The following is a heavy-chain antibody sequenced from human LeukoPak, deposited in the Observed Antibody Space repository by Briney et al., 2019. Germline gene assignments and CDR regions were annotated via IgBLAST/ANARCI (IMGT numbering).Heavy chain of an antibody. CDR1: GYTFTGSY. CDR2: INPNSGGT. CDR3: ARKGEIYGDYDY. V-gene: IGHV1-2*02. Sequence: ASVKVSCKASGYTFTGSYMHWVRQAPGQGLEWMGWINPNSGGTHYAQKFQGRVTVTRDTSISTTYMDLSRLKSDDTAIYYCARKGEIYGDYDYWGQGTLVTVSS. J-gene: IGHJ4*02. D-gene: IGHD4-17*01.